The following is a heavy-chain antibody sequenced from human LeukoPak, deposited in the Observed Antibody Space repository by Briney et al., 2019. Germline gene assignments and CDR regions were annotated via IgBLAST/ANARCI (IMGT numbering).Heavy chain of an antibody. D-gene: IGHD5-12*01. V-gene: IGHV4-34*01. CDR2: INHSGST. Sequence: TGGSLRLSCAASGFTFSDYYMSWIRQAPGKGLEWIGEINHSGSTNYNPSLKSRVTISVDTSKNQFSLKLSSVTTADTAVYYCARSSLRGATPYYMDVWGKGTTVTVSS. J-gene: IGHJ6*03. CDR3: ARSSLRGATPYYMDV. CDR1: GFTFSDYY.